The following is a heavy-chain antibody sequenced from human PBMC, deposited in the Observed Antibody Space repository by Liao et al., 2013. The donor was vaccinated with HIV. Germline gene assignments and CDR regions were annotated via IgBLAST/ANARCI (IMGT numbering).Heavy chain of an antibody. CDR2: IFSTGRT. CDR3: ARGFRLRLGLVDY. Sequence: QLQLQESGPGLVRPSETLSLTCTVSGASISSTNYFWGWIRQPPGKGLEWIGSIFSTGRTYYGPSLKSRVTISLDPSKNQFFLKLSSVTAADTAVYYCARGFRLRLGLVDYWGQGTLVTVSS. CDR1: GASISSTNYF. D-gene: IGHD3-16*01. V-gene: IGHV4-39*07. J-gene: IGHJ4*02.